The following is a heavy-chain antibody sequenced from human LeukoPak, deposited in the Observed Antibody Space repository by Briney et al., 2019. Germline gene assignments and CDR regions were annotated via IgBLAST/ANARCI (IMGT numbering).Heavy chain of an antibody. CDR1: GGSISSTNSY. CDR2: IYNSGST. Sequence: SETLSLTCSVSGGSISSTNSYWAWIRQPPGKGLEWIGSIYNSGSTYYNPSLKSRVTISVDTSKNQFSLKLCSVTAADTAVYYCARHVQQLVRFDPWGQGTLVTVSS. D-gene: IGHD6-6*01. J-gene: IGHJ5*02. CDR3: ARHVQQLVRFDP. V-gene: IGHV4-39*01.